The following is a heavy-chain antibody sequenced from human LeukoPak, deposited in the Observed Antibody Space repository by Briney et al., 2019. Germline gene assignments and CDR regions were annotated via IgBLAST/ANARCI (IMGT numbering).Heavy chain of an antibody. Sequence: PGGSLRLSCAASGFPFSTYGMHWVRQAPGKGLEWVAVISYDGSNKYYADSVKGRFTISRDNSKNTLYLQMNSLRAEDTAIYYCSSSWLYYYYGMDVWAQGTTVTVSS. J-gene: IGHJ6*02. CDR1: GFPFSTYG. CDR2: ISYDGSNK. D-gene: IGHD6-13*01. V-gene: IGHV3-30*03. CDR3: SSSWLYYYYGMDV.